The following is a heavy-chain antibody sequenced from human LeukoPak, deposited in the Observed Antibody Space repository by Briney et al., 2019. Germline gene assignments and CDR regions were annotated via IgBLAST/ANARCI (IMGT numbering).Heavy chain of an antibody. CDR1: GFTFSGYW. J-gene: IGHJ4*02. CDR3: AREDGYNFFDY. Sequence: PGGSLRLSCAVSGFTFSGYWMTWVRQARGKGLEWVANIKQDGSEKYYVDSVKGRFTISRDNAKNSLYLQMNSLRAEDTAVYYCAREDGYNFFDYWGQGTLVTVSS. V-gene: IGHV3-7*04. CDR2: IKQDGSEK. D-gene: IGHD5-24*01.